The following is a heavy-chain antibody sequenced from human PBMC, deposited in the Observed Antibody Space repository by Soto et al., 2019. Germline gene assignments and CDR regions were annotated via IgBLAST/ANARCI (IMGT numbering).Heavy chain of an antibody. V-gene: IGHV4-61*01. CDR2: FSHTKTT. CDR1: RGSVSSGSYS. J-gene: IGHJ6*02. Sequence: QLQQSGPGLVRPSETLSLTCSVSRGSVSSGSYSWIWIRQSPGKGLEWIGFFSHTKTTDYNPSLKSGVTITANTPKNEYSLRPASLTAADTAVYWCASSVVIIDVATNPHYFALDVWGQGTTVTVSS. D-gene: IGHD2-21*01. CDR3: ASSVVIIDVATNPHYFALDV.